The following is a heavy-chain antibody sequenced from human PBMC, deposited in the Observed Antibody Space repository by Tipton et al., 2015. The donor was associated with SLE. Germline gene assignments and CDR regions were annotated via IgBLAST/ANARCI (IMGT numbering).Heavy chain of an antibody. CDR1: GFTFSSYG. Sequence: SLRLSCAASGFTFSSYGMNWVRQAPEKGLEWVSYISSSSSTIYYADSVKGRFTISRDNAKNSLYLQMNSLRAEDTAVYYCARGDYIWGSYRYTHSIYGMDVWGQGTTVTVSS. D-gene: IGHD3-16*02. CDR2: ISSSSSTI. CDR3: ARGDYIWGSYRYTHSIYGMDV. V-gene: IGHV3-48*01. J-gene: IGHJ6*02.